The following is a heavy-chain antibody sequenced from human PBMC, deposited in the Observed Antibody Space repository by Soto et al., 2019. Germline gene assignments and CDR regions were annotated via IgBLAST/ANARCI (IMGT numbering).Heavy chain of an antibody. Sequence: ASVKVSCKASGYTFTSYAMHWVRQAPGQRLEWMGWINAGNGNTKYSQKFQGRVTITRDTSASTAYMELSSLRSEDTAVYYCARAGGIAAAGPYWGQGTMVTVSS. CDR2: INAGNGNT. CDR1: GYTFTSYA. D-gene: IGHD6-13*01. CDR3: ARAGGIAAAGPY. J-gene: IGHJ4*02. V-gene: IGHV1-3*01.